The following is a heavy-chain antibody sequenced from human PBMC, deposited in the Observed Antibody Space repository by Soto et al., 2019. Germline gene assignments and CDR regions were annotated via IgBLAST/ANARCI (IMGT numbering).Heavy chain of an antibody. CDR3: ARVKVLWLGELRYYYYGMEV. V-gene: IGHV1-2*02. CDR1: GYTFTGYY. D-gene: IGHD3-10*01. CDR2: INPNIGGT. J-gene: IGHJ6*02. Sequence: ASVKVSCKASGYTFTGYYMHWVRQAPGQGLEWMGWINPNIGGTNYAQKFQGRVTMTRDTSISTAYMELSRLRSDDTAVYYCARVKVLWLGELRYYYYGMEVWGQGTTVSVSS.